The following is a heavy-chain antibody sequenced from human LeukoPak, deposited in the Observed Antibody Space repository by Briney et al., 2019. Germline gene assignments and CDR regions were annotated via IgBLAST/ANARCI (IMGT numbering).Heavy chain of an antibody. CDR1: GFTSGDYA. D-gene: IGHD3-10*01. Sequence: PGGSLRLSCAASGFTSGDYAMHWVRQAPGKGLEWVSLISWDGGSTYYADSVKGRFTISRDNSKNSLYLQMNSLRAEDTALYYCAKDIGEAASGFDYWGQGTLVTVSS. CDR2: ISWDGGST. V-gene: IGHV3-43D*03. CDR3: AKDIGEAASGFDY. J-gene: IGHJ4*02.